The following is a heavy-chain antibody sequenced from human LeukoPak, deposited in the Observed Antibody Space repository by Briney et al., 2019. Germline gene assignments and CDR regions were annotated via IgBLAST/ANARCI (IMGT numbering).Heavy chain of an antibody. V-gene: IGHV4-39*01. D-gene: IGHD4-17*01. CDR2: MYYSGST. CDR3: ARTYGDYSYNCFDR. Sequence: SETLSLTCTVSGGSISSPGYYWGWIRQPPGKGLEWIGSMYYSGSTYYNPSLKSRVTISVDTSKNQFSLKLNSVTAADTALYYCARTYGDYSYNCFDRWGQGTLVTVSS. CDR1: GGSISSPGYY. J-gene: IGHJ5*02.